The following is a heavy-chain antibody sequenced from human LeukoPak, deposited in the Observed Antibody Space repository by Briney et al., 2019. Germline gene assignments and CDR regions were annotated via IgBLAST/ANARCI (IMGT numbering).Heavy chain of an antibody. V-gene: IGHV3-53*01. Sequence: GGSLRLSCAASGFTVSSNYMSWARQAPGKGLEWVSVIYSGGSTYYADSVKGRFTISRDNSKNTLYLQMNSLRAEDTAVYYCAREGRYFDFRSSLNAFDIWGQGTMVTVSS. CDR2: IYSGGST. J-gene: IGHJ3*02. D-gene: IGHD3-9*01. CDR3: AREGRYFDFRSSLNAFDI. CDR1: GFTVSSNY.